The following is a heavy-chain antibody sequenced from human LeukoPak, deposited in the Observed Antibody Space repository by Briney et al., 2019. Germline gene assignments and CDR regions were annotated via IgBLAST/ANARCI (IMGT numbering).Heavy chain of an antibody. CDR2: IIPILGIA. D-gene: IGHD3-22*01. CDR1: GGTFSSYA. J-gene: IGHJ4*02. CDR3: ARLHYYDSSGSYYFDY. V-gene: IGHV1-69*04. Sequence: GASVKVSCKASGGTFSSYAISWVRQAPGQGLEWMGRIIPILGIANYAQKFQGRVTITADKSTSTAYMELSSLRSEDTAVYYCARLHYYDSSGSYYFDYWGQGTLVTVSS.